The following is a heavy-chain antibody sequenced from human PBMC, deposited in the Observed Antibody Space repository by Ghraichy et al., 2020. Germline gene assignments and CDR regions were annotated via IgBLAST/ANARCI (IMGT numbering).Heavy chain of an antibody. D-gene: IGHD6-6*01. J-gene: IGHJ4*02. CDR2: ISSNGGST. CDR3: VKAGEYISSSGY. V-gene: IGHV3-64D*06. Sequence: GSLRLSCSASGFTLSSYAMHWVRQAPGKGLEYVSAISSNGGSTYYADSVKGRFTISRDNSKNTLYLQMSSLRAEDTAVYYCVKAGEYISSSGYWGQGTLVTVSS. CDR1: GFTLSSYA.